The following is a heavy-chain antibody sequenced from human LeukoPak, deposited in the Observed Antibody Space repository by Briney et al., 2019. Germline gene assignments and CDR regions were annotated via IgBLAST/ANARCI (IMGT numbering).Heavy chain of an antibody. CDR3: ASIAGRNYFDY. D-gene: IGHD6-6*01. J-gene: IGHJ4*02. Sequence: GGSLRLSCAASGFTVSNNFMSWVRQAPGKGLEWVSVIYSGASTYYADSVKGRFTISRDNSKNTLYLQMNSLRAEDTAVYYCASIAGRNYFDYWGQGTLVTVSS. CDR2: IYSGAST. V-gene: IGHV3-66*01. CDR1: GFTVSNNF.